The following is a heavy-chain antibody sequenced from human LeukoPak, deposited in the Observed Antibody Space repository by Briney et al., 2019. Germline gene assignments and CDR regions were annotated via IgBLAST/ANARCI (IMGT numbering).Heavy chain of an antibody. Sequence: ASVKVSCKASGYTFTGYYMHWVRQAPGQGHEWMGRINPNSGGTNYAQKFQGRVTMTRDTSISTAYMELSRLRSDDTAVYYCARPYSSSDPFDYWGQGTLVTVSS. V-gene: IGHV1-2*06. CDR2: INPNSGGT. D-gene: IGHD6-6*01. J-gene: IGHJ4*02. CDR1: GYTFTGYY. CDR3: ARPYSSSDPFDY.